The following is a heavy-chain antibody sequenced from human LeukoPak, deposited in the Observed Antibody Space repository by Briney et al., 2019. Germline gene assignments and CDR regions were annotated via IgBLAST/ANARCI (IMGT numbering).Heavy chain of an antibody. J-gene: IGHJ4*02. CDR1: GGSVTSAIW. V-gene: IGHV4-4*02. CDR3: ARDGGCYRPIDY. D-gene: IGHD2-15*01. CDR2: VHLDGRT. Sequence: SETHSLTSHVSGGSVTSAIWWTWVRQPPGKGLEWIGEVHLDGRTNYNPSLKSRLIMSVDLPENHISLKLTSVTAADTAVYYCARDGGCYRPIDYSGQGNLGTVSS.